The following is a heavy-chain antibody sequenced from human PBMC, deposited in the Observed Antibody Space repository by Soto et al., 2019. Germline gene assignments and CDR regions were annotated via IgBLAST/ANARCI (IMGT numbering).Heavy chain of an antibody. J-gene: IGHJ6*02. V-gene: IGHV3-30-3*01. D-gene: IGHD3-3*02. CDR1: GFTFNNFA. CDR2: ISYDGNSK. Sequence: QVQLVESGGGVVQPGTSLGLSCVASGFTFNNFAVHWVRQAPGKGLEWVAVISYDGNSKYYADSVRGRFTISRDNSKSXGYXEXXSLPVEDTAVYYCARDWFDGGWHFARRGNYYDMDVWGQGTTVAVSS. CDR3: ARDWFDGGWHFARRGNYYDMDV.